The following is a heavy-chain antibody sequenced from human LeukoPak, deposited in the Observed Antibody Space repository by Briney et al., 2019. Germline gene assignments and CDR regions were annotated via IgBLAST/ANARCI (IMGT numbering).Heavy chain of an antibody. V-gene: IGHV4-59*08. CDR2: IXXXGST. CDR3: ARHMGGDSGDYYFDY. Sequence: SETLSLTCTVYGXSFXGYCXSXXXXPPXXXXXWXGYIXXXGSTNYNPSXKSRVTISVDTSKNQFSLKLSSVTAADTAVYYCARHMGGDSGDYYFDYWGQGTLVTVSS. D-gene: IGHD3-16*01. CDR1: GXSFXGYC. J-gene: IGHJ4*02.